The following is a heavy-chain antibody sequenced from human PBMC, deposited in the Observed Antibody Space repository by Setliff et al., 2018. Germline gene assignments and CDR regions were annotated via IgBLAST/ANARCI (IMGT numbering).Heavy chain of an antibody. CDR1: GGSFSGYY. CDR2: IYYSGRA. CDR3: ARARYYRGGRCYWTWLDS. V-gene: IGHV4-59*08. D-gene: IGHD2-15*01. J-gene: IGHJ5*01. Sequence: SETLSLTCAVYGGSFSGYYWSWIRQPPGKGLEWIGYIYYSGRADYNPSLKSRVTISVDTSKNQFSLKLSSVTAADTAAYYCARARYYRGGRCYWTWLDSWAQGTLVTVSS.